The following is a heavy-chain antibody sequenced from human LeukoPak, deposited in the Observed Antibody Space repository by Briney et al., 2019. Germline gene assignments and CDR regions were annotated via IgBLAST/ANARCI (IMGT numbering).Heavy chain of an antibody. CDR3: VRDRGGLPVVY. J-gene: IGHJ4*02. CDR1: GFTFSAYW. V-gene: IGHV3-74*01. CDR2: ISSDGTTT. D-gene: IGHD3-10*01. Sequence: GGSLRLSCAASGFTFSAYWMHWVRQIPGKGLVWVSHISSDGTTTTYADSVKGRFTISRDNARNTLLLQMKSLRAEDTAVYFCVRDRGGLPVVYWGQGSLVTVSS.